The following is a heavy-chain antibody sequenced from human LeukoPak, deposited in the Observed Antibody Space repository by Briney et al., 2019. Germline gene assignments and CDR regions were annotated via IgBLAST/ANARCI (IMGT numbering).Heavy chain of an antibody. CDR3: ARLLGLRRTFDY. D-gene: IGHD3-16*01. V-gene: IGHV1-3*01. Sequence: ASVNVSCTASGYTFTIYAMHWVRQAPGQRLEWMGWINAGNGNTKYSQKFQGRVTITRDTSASTAYMELSSLRSEDTAVYYCARLLGLRRTFDYWGQGTLVTVSS. CDR1: GYTFTIYA. CDR2: INAGNGNT. J-gene: IGHJ4*02.